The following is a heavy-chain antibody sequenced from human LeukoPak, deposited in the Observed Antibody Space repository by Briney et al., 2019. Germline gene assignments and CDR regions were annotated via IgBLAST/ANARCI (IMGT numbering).Heavy chain of an antibody. CDR3: AREEVLLWFGELLYMFDP. CDR1: GCSISSYY. J-gene: IGHJ5*02. CDR2: IYYSGST. Sequence: PSETLSLTCTVSGCSISSYYWSWIRQPPGKGLEWIGYIYYSGSTNYNPSLKSRVTISVDTSKNQFSLKLSSVTAADTAVYYCAREEVLLWFGELLYMFDPWGQGTLVTVSS. V-gene: IGHV4-59*01. D-gene: IGHD3-10*01.